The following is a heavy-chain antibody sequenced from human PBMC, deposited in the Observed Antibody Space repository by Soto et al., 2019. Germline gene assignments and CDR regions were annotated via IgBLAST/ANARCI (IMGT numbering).Heavy chain of an antibody. J-gene: IGHJ4*02. V-gene: IGHV4-4*02. D-gene: IGHD3-22*01. CDR2: IHHSGST. CDR1: GASISSEQS. Sequence: PSETLSLTCAVSGASISSEQSWSWVRQPPGKGLEWIGEIHHSGSTNNNPSLKSRVTMSVDKSKNQFSLMLSSVTAADTAVYYCASQHYYDSSGYYVVYWGQGTLVTVSS. CDR3: ASQHYYDSSGYYVVY.